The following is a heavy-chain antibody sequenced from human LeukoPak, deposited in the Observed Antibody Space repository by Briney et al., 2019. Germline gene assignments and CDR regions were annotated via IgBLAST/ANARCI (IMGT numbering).Heavy chain of an antibody. Sequence: GASVKVSCKSSGYTFTSYVISWVRQAPGQGLEWMGWISAYNGNTNYAQKLQGRVTLTTDTSTSTAYTGRRSQTSDETAVYYCARDTKTTTMAGGNDYWGQGTLVTVSS. CDR1: GYTFTSYV. D-gene: IGHD3-16*01. CDR3: ARDTKTTTMAGGNDY. CDR2: ISAYNGNT. V-gene: IGHV1-18*01. J-gene: IGHJ4*02.